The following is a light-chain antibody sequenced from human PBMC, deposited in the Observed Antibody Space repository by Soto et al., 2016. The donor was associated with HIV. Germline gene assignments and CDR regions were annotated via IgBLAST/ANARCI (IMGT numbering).Light chain of an antibody. CDR2: DDR. CDR1: NIGSKS. V-gene: IGLV3-21*03. Sequence: SYVLTQPPSVSVAPGKTANITCGGDNIGSKSVHWYQQKPGQAPVLVVYDDRDRPSGIPERFSGSNSGNTATLTISRVEAGDEADYYCQLWASEVVFGGGTKVTVL. CDR3: QLWASEVV. J-gene: IGLJ2*01.